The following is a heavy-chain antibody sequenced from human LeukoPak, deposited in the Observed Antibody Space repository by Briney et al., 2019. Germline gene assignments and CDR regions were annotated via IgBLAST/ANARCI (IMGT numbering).Heavy chain of an antibody. CDR2: ILHDGKKQ. V-gene: IGHV3-30*04. CDR1: RVNSFIYP. Sequence: PRGSLRLSRADPRVNSFIYPLHSVRQTPGKGLGCVSQILHDGKKQYHAAPVKGRFTVSRDNSKNTVDLQMNSLRPEDTATYFCARESQYSSSPTFDSWGQG. J-gene: IGHJ4*02. CDR3: ARESQYSSSPTFDS. D-gene: IGHD6-6*01.